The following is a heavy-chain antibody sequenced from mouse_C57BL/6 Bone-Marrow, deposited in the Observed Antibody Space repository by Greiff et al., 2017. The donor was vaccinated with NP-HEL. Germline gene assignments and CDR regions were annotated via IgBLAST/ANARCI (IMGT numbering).Heavy chain of an antibody. CDR2: IYPGSGST. CDR1: GYTFTSYW. CDR3: ARPTMGY. V-gene: IGHV1-55*01. J-gene: IGHJ2*01. Sequence: QVHVKQPGAELVKPGASVKMSCKASGYTFTSYWITWVKQRPGQGLEWIGDIYPGSGSTNYNEKFKSKATLTVDTSSSTAYMQLSSLTSEDSAVYYCARPTMGYWGQGTTLTVSS. D-gene: IGHD2-10*01.